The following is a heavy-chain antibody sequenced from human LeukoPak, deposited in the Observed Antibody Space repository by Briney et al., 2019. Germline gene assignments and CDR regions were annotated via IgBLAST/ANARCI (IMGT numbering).Heavy chain of an antibody. CDR3: TTGLLRSYCSSTSCYTDY. CDR1: GFTFSNAW. V-gene: IGHV3-15*01. Sequence: PGGSLRLSCAASGFTFSNAWMSWVRQAPGKGLEWVGRIKSKTDGGTTDYAAPVKGRFTISRDDSKNTLYLQMSSLKTEDTAVYYCTTGLLRSYCSSTSCYTDYWGQGTLATVSS. D-gene: IGHD2-2*02. CDR2: IKSKTDGGTT. J-gene: IGHJ4*02.